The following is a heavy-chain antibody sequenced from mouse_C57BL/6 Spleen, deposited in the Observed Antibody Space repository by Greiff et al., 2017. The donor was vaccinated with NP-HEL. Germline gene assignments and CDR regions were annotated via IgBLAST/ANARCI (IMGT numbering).Heavy chain of an antibody. D-gene: IGHD1-1*01. CDR1: GFTFSDYG. CDR3: ARGPIYYGSPLFDY. CDR2: ISSGSSTI. J-gene: IGHJ2*01. V-gene: IGHV5-17*01. Sequence: EVQVVESGGGLVKPGGSLKLSCAASGFTFSDYGMHWVRQAPEKGLEWVAYISSGSSTIYYADTVKGRFTISRDNAKKTLFLQMTSLRSEDTAMYYCARGPIYYGSPLFDYWGQGTTLTVSS.